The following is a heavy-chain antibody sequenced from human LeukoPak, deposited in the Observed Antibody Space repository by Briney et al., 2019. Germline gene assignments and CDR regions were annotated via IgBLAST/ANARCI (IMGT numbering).Heavy chain of an antibody. D-gene: IGHD3-16*02. Sequence: PGGSLRLSCAASGFTFSSYGMHWVRQAPGKGLEWVAFIRYDGSNKYYADSVKGRFTISRDNSKNTLYLQMNSLRAEDTAVYYCARDSRGEYDYVWGSYRSPDYWGQGTLVTVSS. CDR2: IRYDGSNK. CDR1: GFTFSSYG. V-gene: IGHV3-30*02. J-gene: IGHJ4*02. CDR3: ARDSRGEYDYVWGSYRSPDY.